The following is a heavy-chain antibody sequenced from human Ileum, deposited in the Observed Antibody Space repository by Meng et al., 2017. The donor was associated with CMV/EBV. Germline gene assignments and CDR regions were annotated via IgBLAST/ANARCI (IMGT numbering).Heavy chain of an antibody. CDR1: GDSGSRTTFT. V-gene: IGHV6-1*02. CDR3: ARLTDNSWFDY. CDR2: TYCRSKWFN. J-gene: IGHJ4*02. D-gene: IGHD6-13*01. Sequence: VLLHQPGPGRGKVSQTLSLFSVISGDSGSRTTFTWNWFRQSPSRGLEWLVRTYCRSKWFNDYALSVRGRLTINPDISKNPLSLQLNSVTPEDTAVYYCARLTDNSWFDYWGRGTLVTVSS.